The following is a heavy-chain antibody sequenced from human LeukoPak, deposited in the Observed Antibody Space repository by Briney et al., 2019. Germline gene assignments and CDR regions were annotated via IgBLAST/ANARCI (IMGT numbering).Heavy chain of an antibody. J-gene: IGHJ3*02. CDR1: GFTFSSYS. CDR3: ARDSAPHSNAFDI. Sequence: PGGSLRLSCAASGFTFSSYSMNWVRQAPGKGLEWVSSISSSSSYIYYADSVKGRFTISRDNAKNSLYLQMNSLRAEDTAVYYCARDSAPHSNAFDIWGQGTMVTVSS. CDR2: ISSSSSYI. V-gene: IGHV3-21*01. D-gene: IGHD4-11*01.